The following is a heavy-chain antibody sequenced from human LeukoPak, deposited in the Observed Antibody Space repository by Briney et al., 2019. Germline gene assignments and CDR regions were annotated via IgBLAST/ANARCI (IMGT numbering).Heavy chain of an antibody. CDR3: ARGYGVDD. D-gene: IGHD3-10*01. CDR1: GFTFSSYS. V-gene: IGHV3-48*04. CDR2: ISSSSGTK. J-gene: IGHJ4*02. Sequence: PGGSLRLSCAASGFTFSSYSMSWVRQAPGKGLEWVAYISSSSGTKYYADSVKGRFTISRDNAKNSLSLQMTSLRAEDTAVYYWARGYGVDDWGQGTLVTVSS.